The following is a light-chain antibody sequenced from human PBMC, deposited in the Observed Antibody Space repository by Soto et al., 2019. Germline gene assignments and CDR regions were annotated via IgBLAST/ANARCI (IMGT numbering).Light chain of an antibody. CDR3: QTWGTGTVV. J-gene: IGLJ2*01. CDR1: SGHSSNA. Sequence: QSVLTQSPSASASLGASVRFTCTLSSGHSSNAVAWHQQQPEKGPRFLMKLNSDGSHTKGDGIPDRFSGSSSGAERYLTISNLQSDDEAEYYCQTWGTGTVVFGGGTKLTVL. CDR2: LNSDGSH. V-gene: IGLV4-69*01.